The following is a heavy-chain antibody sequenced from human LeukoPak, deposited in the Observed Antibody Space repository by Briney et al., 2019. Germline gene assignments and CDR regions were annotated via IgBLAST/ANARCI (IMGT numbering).Heavy chain of an antibody. CDR3: ARAHDPYGDTYYFDY. D-gene: IGHD4-17*01. V-gene: IGHV1-69*13. J-gene: IGHJ4*02. CDR1: GGTFSSYA. Sequence: GASVKVSCKASGGTFSSYAISWVRQAPGQGLEWMGVIIPIFGTANYAQKFQGRVTITADESTSTAYMELSSLRSEDTAVYYCARAHDPYGDTYYFDYWGQGTLVTVSS. CDR2: IIPIFGTA.